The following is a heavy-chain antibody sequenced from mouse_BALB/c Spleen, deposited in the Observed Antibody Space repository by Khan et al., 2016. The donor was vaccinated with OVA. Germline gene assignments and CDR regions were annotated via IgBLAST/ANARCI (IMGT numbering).Heavy chain of an antibody. Sequence: QVQLKQSGAELVRPGVSVKISCKGSGYTFTDFTMHWVKQSHAMSLEWIGVISTYYGDADYNQKFKGKATMTVDKSSNTAYMDLARLTSEESAIYYCARGGGGDRFLYWGQGTLVTVSA. V-gene: IGHV1S137*01. J-gene: IGHJ3*01. CDR2: ISTYYGDA. CDR1: GYTFTDFT. CDR3: ARGGGGDRFLY.